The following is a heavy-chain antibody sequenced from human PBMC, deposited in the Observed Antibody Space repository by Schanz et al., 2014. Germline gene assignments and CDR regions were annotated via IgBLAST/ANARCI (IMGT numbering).Heavy chain of an antibody. CDR1: GFSFGTYA. V-gene: IGHV3-48*01. CDR3: ARGGSGSHYRLDY. CDR2: ISGSSRTI. Sequence: EVQLLESGGGLVQPGGSLRLSCAASGFSFGTYAMSWVRQAPGKGLEWVSYISGSSRTIYYADSMKGRFTVSRDNAENALYLQMNSLRAEDTGLYFCARGGSGSHYRLDYWGQGTLVTVSS. D-gene: IGHD1-26*01. J-gene: IGHJ4*02.